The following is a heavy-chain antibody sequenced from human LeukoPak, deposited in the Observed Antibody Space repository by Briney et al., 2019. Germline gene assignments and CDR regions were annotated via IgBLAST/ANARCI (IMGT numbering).Heavy chain of an antibody. CDR3: AKDRGVGAIYYYYYGMDV. V-gene: IGHV3-9*01. CDR2: ISWNSGSI. CDR1: GFTFDDYA. D-gene: IGHD1-26*01. Sequence: QTGRSLRLFCAASGFTFDDYAMHWVRQAPGKGLEWVSGISWNSGSIGYADSVKGRFTISRDNAKNSLYLQMNSLRAEDTALYYCAKDRGVGAIYYYYYGMDVWGQGTTVTVSS. J-gene: IGHJ6*02.